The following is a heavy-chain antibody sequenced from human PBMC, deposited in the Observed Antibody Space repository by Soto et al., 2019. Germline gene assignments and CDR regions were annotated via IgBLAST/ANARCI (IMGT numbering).Heavy chain of an antibody. D-gene: IGHD3-22*01. J-gene: IGHJ3*01. CDR1: GFSFSTYA. V-gene: IGHV3-23*01. CDR2: ISGSGINT. Sequence: EVQLLESGGGLEQPGGSLRLSCAASGFSFSTYAMSWVRRAPGKGLEWVSSISGSGINTYFAESVKGRFTISRDNYNNTLVPQMTSLSAEETATYHCSKANDRWMARDVFDLWGQGTMVTVSS. CDR3: SKANDRWMARDVFDL.